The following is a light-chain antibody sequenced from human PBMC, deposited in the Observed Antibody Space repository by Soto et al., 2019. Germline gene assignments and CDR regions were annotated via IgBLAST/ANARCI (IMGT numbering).Light chain of an antibody. V-gene: IGKV3-20*01. Sequence: EKVMTQSPATLSVSPGERATLSCRASQSVSSNLVWYQQKPGQAPSLLIYGASSRATGIPDRFSGSGSGTEFTLTVDRLEPEDFAVYYCHQYGSSPQTFGRGTKVDIK. CDR1: QSVSSN. J-gene: IGKJ1*01. CDR2: GAS. CDR3: HQYGSSPQT.